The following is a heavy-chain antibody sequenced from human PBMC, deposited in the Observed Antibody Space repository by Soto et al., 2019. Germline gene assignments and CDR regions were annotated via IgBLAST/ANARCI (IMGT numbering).Heavy chain of an antibody. D-gene: IGHD1-26*01. Sequence: ASVKVSCKXSGYTFTSYLIHWVRQAPGQGLEWMGIINPSGGSANYAQKFQGRVTMTRDTSTSTVYMELSSLRSEDTAVYYCARVLGGATPFFVYWGQGTLVTVS. J-gene: IGHJ4*02. V-gene: IGHV1-46*01. CDR1: GYTFTSYL. CDR3: ARVLGGATPFFVY. CDR2: INPSGGSA.